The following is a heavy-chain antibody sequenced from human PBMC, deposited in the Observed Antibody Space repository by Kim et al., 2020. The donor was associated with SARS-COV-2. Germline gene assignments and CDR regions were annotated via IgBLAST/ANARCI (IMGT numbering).Heavy chain of an antibody. D-gene: IGHD4-17*01. V-gene: IGHV3-7*01. Sequence: KYYVDSVKGRFTISRDNAKNSLYLQMNSLRAEDTAVYYCARDPHGDYIDYWGQGTLVTVSS. J-gene: IGHJ4*02. CDR2: K. CDR3: ARDPHGDYIDY.